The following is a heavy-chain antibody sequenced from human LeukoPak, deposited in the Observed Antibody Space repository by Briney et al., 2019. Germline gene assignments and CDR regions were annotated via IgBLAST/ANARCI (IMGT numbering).Heavy chain of an antibody. D-gene: IGHD2-15*01. CDR1: GASKISGDHY. CDR2: IYESGST. V-gene: IGHV4-30-4*01. Sequence: ASETLSLTCTVSGASKISGDHYWRWIRQPRGRGLEGFGYIYESGSTYSNPSLKSRITISVDTSENQFSLKLSSVTAPDKAVYYCARDCSGGSCYGAFDIWGQGTMVTVSS. CDR3: ARDCSGGSCYGAFDI. J-gene: IGHJ3*02.